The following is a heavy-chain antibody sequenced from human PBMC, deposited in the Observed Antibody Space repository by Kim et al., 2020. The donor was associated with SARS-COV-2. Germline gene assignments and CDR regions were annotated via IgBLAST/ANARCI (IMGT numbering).Heavy chain of an antibody. V-gene: IGHV5-51*01. D-gene: IGHD3-3*01. J-gene: IGHJ5*02. CDR3: ARHDFWRGYRWFDP. Sequence: SPSFQGLVTISADKSISTAYLQWSSLKAWDTAMYYCARHDFWRGYRWFDPWGQGTLVTVSS.